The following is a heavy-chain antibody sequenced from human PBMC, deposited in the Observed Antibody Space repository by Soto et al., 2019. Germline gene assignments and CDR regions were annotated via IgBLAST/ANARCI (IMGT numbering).Heavy chain of an antibody. CDR2: IGSSNGNT. Sequence: ASVKVSCKASGYTFISYGISWVRQAPGQGLEWMGWIGSSNGNTNHAQKLQGRVTMTTDTSTSTAYMELRSLRSDDTAVYYCARAPEYCSGSSCYSNWFHPWGQGTLVTVSS. V-gene: IGHV1-18*01. D-gene: IGHD2-2*01. J-gene: IGHJ5*02. CDR3: ARAPEYCSGSSCYSNWFHP. CDR1: GYTFISYG.